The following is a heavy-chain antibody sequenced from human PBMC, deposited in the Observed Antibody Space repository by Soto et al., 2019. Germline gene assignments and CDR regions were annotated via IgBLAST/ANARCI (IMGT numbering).Heavy chain of an antibody. CDR3: ARFYASGSYPYDY. CDR1: GYTFTTCG. CDR2: ISAYNGNT. J-gene: IGHJ4*02. V-gene: IGHV1-18*01. D-gene: IGHD3-10*01. Sequence: GASVKFSCKASGYTFTTCGMSWVRQDPGHGLEWMGWISAYNGNTNYAQRLQGRVTMTTDTSTSTAYMELRSLRSDDTAVDYCARFYASGSYPYDYCGQGTLVTVSS.